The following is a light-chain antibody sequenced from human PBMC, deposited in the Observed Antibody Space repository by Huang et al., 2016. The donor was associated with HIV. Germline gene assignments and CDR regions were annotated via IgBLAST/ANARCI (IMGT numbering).Light chain of an antibody. CDR2: GAS. CDR3: QQSHSSSAWT. Sequence: DIQMTQSPSSLSASIGDRVTITCRAGQNIHRYLNWCQQKPGKAPKLLIFGASNLHSGVPSRFSGSGSGTDFILTINSLQPEDFATYYCQQSHSSSAWTFGQGTRVEIK. V-gene: IGKV1-39*01. J-gene: IGKJ1*01. CDR1: QNIHRY.